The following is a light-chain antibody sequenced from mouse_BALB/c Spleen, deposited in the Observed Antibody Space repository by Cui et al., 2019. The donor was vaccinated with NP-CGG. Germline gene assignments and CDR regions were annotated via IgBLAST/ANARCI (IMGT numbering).Light chain of an antibody. Sequence: QAVVTQESTLTTSPGETVTLTCRSSTGAVTTSNYANWVREKPDHLFTGLIGGTNNRPPGVPARFSGSLMGDKAALTITGAQTEDEAIYFCALWYSNHWVFGGGTKLTVL. CDR1: TGAVTTSNY. CDR3: ALWYSNHWV. CDR2: GTN. J-gene: IGLJ1*01. V-gene: IGLV1*01.